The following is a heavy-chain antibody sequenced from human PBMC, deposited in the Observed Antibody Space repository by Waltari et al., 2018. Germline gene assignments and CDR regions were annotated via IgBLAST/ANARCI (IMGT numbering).Heavy chain of an antibody. CDR2: IYYSGST. Sequence: QLQLQESGPGLVKPSETLSLTCTVSGGSISSSSYYWGWIRQPPGKGLEWIGSIYYSGSTYYNPSLKSRVTISVDTSKNQFSRKLSSVTAADTAVYYCARCDCGGDCYPLDYYYYGMDVWGQGTTVTVSS. CDR1: GGSISSSSYY. D-gene: IGHD2-21*01. CDR3: ARCDCGGDCYPLDYYYYGMDV. J-gene: IGHJ6*02. V-gene: IGHV4-39*07.